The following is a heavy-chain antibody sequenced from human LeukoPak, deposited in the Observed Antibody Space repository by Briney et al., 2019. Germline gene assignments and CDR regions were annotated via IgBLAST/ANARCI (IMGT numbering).Heavy chain of an antibody. J-gene: IGHJ4*02. CDR3: ARQGYYYDSSGSNFDY. Sequence: GGSLRLSCAASGFTFDDYAMHWVRQAPGKGLEWVSGISWNSGSIGYADSVKGRFTISRDNAKNSLYLQMNSLRAEDTALYYCARQGYYYDSSGSNFDYWGQGTLVTVSS. CDR1: GFTFDDYA. CDR2: ISWNSGSI. D-gene: IGHD3-22*01. V-gene: IGHV3-9*01.